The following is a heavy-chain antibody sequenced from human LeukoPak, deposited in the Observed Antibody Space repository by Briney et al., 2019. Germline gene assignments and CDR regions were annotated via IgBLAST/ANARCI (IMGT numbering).Heavy chain of an antibody. V-gene: IGHV3-53*01. Sequence: GGSLTLSCAASGFTVSSNYMSWVRQAPGKGLEWVSVIYSGGSTYYADSVKGRFTISRDNSKNTLYLQMNSLRAEDTAVYYCARDRYSSSWYGYFDYWGQGTLVTVSS. CDR1: GFTVSSNY. CDR2: IYSGGST. D-gene: IGHD6-13*01. J-gene: IGHJ4*02. CDR3: ARDRYSSSWYGYFDY.